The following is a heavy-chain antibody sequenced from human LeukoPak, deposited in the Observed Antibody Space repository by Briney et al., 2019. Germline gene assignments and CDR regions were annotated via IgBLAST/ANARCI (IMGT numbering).Heavy chain of an antibody. Sequence: PGGSLRLSCAASGFTFISYAMSRVRQAPGKGLEWVSAISGSGDTTYSADSVRGRFTISRDNSKNTVYLQMNSLRVEDTALYYCVRSLDYWGQGTLVTVSS. J-gene: IGHJ4*02. CDR2: ISGSGDTT. CDR1: GFTFISYA. V-gene: IGHV3-23*01. CDR3: VRSLDY.